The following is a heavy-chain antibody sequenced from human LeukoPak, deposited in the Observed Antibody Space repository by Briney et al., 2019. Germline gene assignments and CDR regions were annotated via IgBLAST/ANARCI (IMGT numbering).Heavy chain of an antibody. CDR3: ARRVAVANYYYYYMDV. J-gene: IGHJ6*03. Sequence: SETLSLTCSVSGVSISSGSNYWGWIRQPPGKTLEWIGSIYSSGSTNYNPSLKSRVTISVDTSKNQFSLKLSSVTAADTAVYYCARRVAVANYYYYYMDVWGKGTTVTISS. D-gene: IGHD6-19*01. CDR2: IYSSGST. CDR1: GVSISSGSNY. V-gene: IGHV4-39*07.